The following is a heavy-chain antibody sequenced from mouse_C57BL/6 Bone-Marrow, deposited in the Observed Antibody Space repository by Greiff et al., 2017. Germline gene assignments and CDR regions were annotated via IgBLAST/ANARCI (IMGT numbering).Heavy chain of an antibody. Sequence: QVQLKESGAELARPGASVKLSCKASGYTFTSYGISWVKQRTGQGLEWIGEIYPRSGNTYYNEKFKGKATLTADKSSSTAYMELRSLTSEDSAVYVCARDTTVVPYFDYWGQGTTLTVSS. CDR3: ARDTTVVPYFDY. D-gene: IGHD1-1*01. J-gene: IGHJ2*01. CDR2: IYPRSGNT. V-gene: IGHV1-81*01. CDR1: GYTFTSYG.